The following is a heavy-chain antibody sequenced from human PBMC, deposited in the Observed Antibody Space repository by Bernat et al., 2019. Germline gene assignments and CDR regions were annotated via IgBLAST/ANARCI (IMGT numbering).Heavy chain of an antibody. Sequence: EVQLVESGGRLVQPGGSLRLSCAASGFTFSSYGMNWVRQAPGKGLEWVSYISSGSSTIYYADSWKGRFTISRDNAKNSPYLQMNSLRAEDTAVYYCAREKAEYDILTGPYYYGMDVWGQGTTVTVSS. D-gene: IGHD3-9*01. CDR3: AREKAEYDILTGPYYYGMDV. J-gene: IGHJ6*02. V-gene: IGHV3-48*01. CDR2: ISSGSSTI. CDR1: GFTFSSYG.